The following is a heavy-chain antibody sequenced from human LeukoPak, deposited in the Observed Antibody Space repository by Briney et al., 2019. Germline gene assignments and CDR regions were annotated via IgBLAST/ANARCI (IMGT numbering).Heavy chain of an antibody. J-gene: IGHJ3*02. Sequence: GASVKVSCKASGGTFSSYGISWVRQAPGQGLEWMGWISAYNGNTNYAQKLQGRVTMTTDTSTSTAYMELRSLRSDDTAVYYCARDPYCGGDCYSLFRAFDIWGQGTMVTVSS. CDR2: ISAYNGNT. CDR3: ARDPYCGGDCYSLFRAFDI. D-gene: IGHD2-21*01. CDR1: GGTFSSYG. V-gene: IGHV1-18*01.